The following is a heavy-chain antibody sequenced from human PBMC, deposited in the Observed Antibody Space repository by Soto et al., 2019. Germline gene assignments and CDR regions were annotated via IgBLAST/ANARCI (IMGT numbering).Heavy chain of an antibody. V-gene: IGHV3-64D*08. J-gene: IGHJ4*02. CDR3: VKSIAVAEPYYFDY. CDR2: ISSNGGST. Sequence: GGSLRLSCSASGFTFSSYAMHWVRQAPGKGLEYVSAISSNGGSTYYADSVKGRFTISRDNSKNTLYLQMSSLRAEDTAVYYCVKSIAVAEPYYFDYWGQGTLVTVSS. D-gene: IGHD6-19*01. CDR1: GFTFSSYA.